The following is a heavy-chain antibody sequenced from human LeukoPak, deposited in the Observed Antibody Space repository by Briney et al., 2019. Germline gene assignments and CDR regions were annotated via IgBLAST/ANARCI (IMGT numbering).Heavy chain of an antibody. CDR2: ICSSSTYT. CDR3: ARANYDYVWGSYRFKPQFDY. J-gene: IGHJ4*02. Sequence: GGSLRLSCAASGFTFSDYYMSWIRQAPGKGLEWVSYICSSSTYTNYADSVRGRFTISRDNAKNSLYLQMNSLRAEDTAVYYCARANYDYVWGSYRFKPQFDYWAREPWSPSPQ. D-gene: IGHD3-16*02. V-gene: IGHV3-11*03. CDR1: GFTFSDYY.